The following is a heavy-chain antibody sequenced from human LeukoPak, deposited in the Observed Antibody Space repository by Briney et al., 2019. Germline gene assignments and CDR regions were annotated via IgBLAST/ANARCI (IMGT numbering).Heavy chain of an antibody. V-gene: IGHV3-48*04. CDR1: GFTFSSYS. J-gene: IGHJ5*02. D-gene: IGHD6-19*01. CDR3: AKDRSNDPYSSGYP. Sequence: GGSLRLSCAASGFTFSSYSMNWVRQAPGKGLEWVSYISSSSSTIYYADSVKGRFTISRDYAKNSLYLQMNSLRAEDTAVYYCAKDRSNDPYSSGYPWGQGTLVTVSS. CDR2: ISSSSSTI.